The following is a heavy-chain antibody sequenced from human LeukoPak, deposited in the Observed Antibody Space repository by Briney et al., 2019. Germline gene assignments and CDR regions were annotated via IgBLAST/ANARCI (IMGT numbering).Heavy chain of an antibody. V-gene: IGHV3-9*01. Sequence: GRSLRLSCAASGFTFDDYAMHWVRHAPGKGLEWVSGISWNSGSIGYADSVKGRFTISRDNAKNTLYLQMNSLRAEDTAVYYCARGEGSRIWFGELPDYWGQGTLVTVSS. CDR2: ISWNSGSI. J-gene: IGHJ4*02. CDR3: ARGEGSRIWFGELPDY. CDR1: GFTFDDYA. D-gene: IGHD3-10*01.